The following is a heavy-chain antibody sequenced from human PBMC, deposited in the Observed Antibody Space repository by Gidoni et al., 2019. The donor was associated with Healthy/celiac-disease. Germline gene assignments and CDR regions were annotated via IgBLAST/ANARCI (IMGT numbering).Heavy chain of an antibody. V-gene: IGHV4-34*01. D-gene: IGHD1-26*01. CDR3: AREGPRQAGDSGSDY. J-gene: IGHJ4*02. CDR2: INHSGST. CDR1: GGSFSGYY. Sequence: QVQLQQWGAGLLKPSETLSLTCAVYGGSFSGYYWSWSRQPPGKGLEWIGEINHSGSTNYNPSLKSRVTISVDTSKNQFSLKLSSVTAADTAVYYCAREGPRQAGDSGSDYWGQGTLVTVSS.